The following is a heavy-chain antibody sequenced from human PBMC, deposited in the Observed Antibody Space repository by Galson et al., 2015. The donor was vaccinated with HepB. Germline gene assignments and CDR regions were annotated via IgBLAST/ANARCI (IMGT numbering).Heavy chain of an antibody. CDR2: INPGGGNT. CDR3: ARDANWGAQDYFDY. CDR1: RYTFTAYY. J-gene: IGHJ4*02. V-gene: IGHV1-46*03. Sequence: SVKVSCKASRYTFTAYYIHWVRQAPGQGLEWMGIINPGGGNTNYAQRFQGRVTLTRDTSTSTVYMELSSLRSGDTAVYYCARDANWGAQDYFDYWGQGTLVTVSS. D-gene: IGHD7-27*01.